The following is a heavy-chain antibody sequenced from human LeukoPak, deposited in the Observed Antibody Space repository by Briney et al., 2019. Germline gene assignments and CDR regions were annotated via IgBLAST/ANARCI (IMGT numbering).Heavy chain of an antibody. CDR2: IYYSGNS. CDR1: GGSISSSSYY. J-gene: IGHJ1*01. Sequence: SESLSLTCTVSGGSISSSSYYWGWIRQPPGKGLEWIGSIYYSGNSYYNPSLKSRVTISVDTSKNQFSLRLSSVTAADTAVYYCARGPNLEYFHHWGQGTLVTVSS. CDR3: ARGPNLEYFHH. D-gene: IGHD1-14*01. V-gene: IGHV4-39*01.